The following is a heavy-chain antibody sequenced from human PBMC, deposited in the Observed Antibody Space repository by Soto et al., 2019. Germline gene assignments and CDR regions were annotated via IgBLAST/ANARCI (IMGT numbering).Heavy chain of an antibody. CDR2: TKHKAASYTT. Sequence: LRLSCAASGFTLSDHFMEWVRQAPGKGLEWVGRTKHKAASYTTDYAASVNGRFTISRDDSKNSLYLQMNSLKTEDAAMYYCVTLQFSRWFYWGLGTLVTVSS. V-gene: IGHV3-72*01. CDR1: GFTLSDHF. D-gene: IGHD4-4*01. J-gene: IGHJ4*02. CDR3: VTLQFSRWFY.